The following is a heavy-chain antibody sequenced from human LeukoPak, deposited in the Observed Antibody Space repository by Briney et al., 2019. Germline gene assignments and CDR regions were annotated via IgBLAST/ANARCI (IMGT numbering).Heavy chain of an antibody. D-gene: IGHD3-9*01. CDR3: ARAREVTGLTP. CDR2: TNPNSGDT. J-gene: IGHJ5*02. Sequence: ASVKVSCKASGSRFIGNFLHRVWQAPGQGLGWIDWTNPNSGDTNNAKKFQGRVTVPRDTTISTVYMDLSSRTYDDTAIYYCARAREVTGLTPWGQGTLVTVSS. V-gene: IGHV1-2*02. CDR1: GSRFIGNF.